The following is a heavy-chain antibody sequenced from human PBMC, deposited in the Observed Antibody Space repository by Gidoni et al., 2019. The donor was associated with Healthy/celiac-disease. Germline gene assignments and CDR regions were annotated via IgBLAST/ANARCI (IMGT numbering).Heavy chain of an antibody. D-gene: IGHD3-22*01. V-gene: IGHV1-46*03. Sequence: QVQLVQSGAEVKKPGASVKVSCKASGYNFTSYYMHWVRQAPGQGLEWMGIINPSGGSTSDAQKFQGRVTMTRDTSTSTVYMELSSLRSEDTAVYYCASLSDSSGYYPGEQGAFDIWGQGTMVTVSS. CDR3: ASLSDSSGYYPGEQGAFDI. J-gene: IGHJ3*02. CDR1: GYNFTSYY. CDR2: INPSGGST.